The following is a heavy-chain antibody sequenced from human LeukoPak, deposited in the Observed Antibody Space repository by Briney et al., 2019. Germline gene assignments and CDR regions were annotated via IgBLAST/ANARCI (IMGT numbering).Heavy chain of an antibody. CDR1: GFTFSSYS. D-gene: IGHD3-22*01. CDR2: ISSSSSYI. J-gene: IGHJ3*02. Sequence: PGGSLRLSCAASGFTFSSYSMNWVRQAPGKGLEWVSSISSSSSYIYYADSVKGRFTISRDNAKNSLYLQMNSLRAEDTAVYYCAREVITMIVGTLGAFDIWGQGTMVTVSS. V-gene: IGHV3-21*01. CDR3: AREVITMIVGTLGAFDI.